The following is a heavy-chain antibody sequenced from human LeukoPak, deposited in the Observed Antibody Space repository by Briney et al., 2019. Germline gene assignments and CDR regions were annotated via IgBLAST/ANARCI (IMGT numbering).Heavy chain of an antibody. D-gene: IGHD2-2*02. CDR3: ARDGVSYCSGTSCYTMVWFDP. CDR1: GYTFTSYG. Sequence: ASAKVSCKASGYTFTSYGISWVRQAPGQGLEWMGWISTYNGNTNYAQKFQGRVTMTTDTSTNTAFMELRSLRSDDTAVYYCARDGVSYCSGTSCYTMVWFDPWGQGTLATVSS. J-gene: IGHJ5*02. CDR2: ISTYNGNT. V-gene: IGHV1-18*01.